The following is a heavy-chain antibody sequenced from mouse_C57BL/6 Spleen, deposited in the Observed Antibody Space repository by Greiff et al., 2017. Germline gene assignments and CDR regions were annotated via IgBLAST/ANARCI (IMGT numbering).Heavy chain of an antibody. J-gene: IGHJ2*01. V-gene: IGHV5-16*01. CDR2: INYDGSST. CDR1: GFTFSDYY. CDR3: ARDDDGYYNY. Sequence: EVNLVESEGGLVQPGSSMKLSCTASGFTFSDYYMAWVRQVPEKGLEWVANINYDGSSTYYLDSLKSRFIISRDNAKNILYLQMSSLKSEDTATYYCARDDDGYYNYWGQGTTLTVSS. D-gene: IGHD2-3*01.